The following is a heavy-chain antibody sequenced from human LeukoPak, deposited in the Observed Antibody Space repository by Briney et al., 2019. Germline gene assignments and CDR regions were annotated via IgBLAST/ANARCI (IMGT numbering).Heavy chain of an antibody. V-gene: IGHV4-34*01. CDR1: GFTFSSYA. CDR3: ARAKVVMWHIVVVTAIRAYAFDI. D-gene: IGHD2-21*02. J-gene: IGHJ3*02. CDR2: INHSGST. Sequence: PGGSLRLSCAASGFTFSSYAMSWIRQPPGKGLEWIGEINHSGSTNYNPSLKSRVTISVDTSKNQFSLKLSSVTAADTAVYYCARAKVVMWHIVVVTAIRAYAFDIWGQGTMVAVSS.